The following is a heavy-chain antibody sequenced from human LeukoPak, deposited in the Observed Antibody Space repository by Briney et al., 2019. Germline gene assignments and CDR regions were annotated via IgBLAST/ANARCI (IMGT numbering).Heavy chain of an antibody. J-gene: IGHJ4*02. V-gene: IGHV3-23*01. CDR1: GFTFGSHA. Sequence: GGSLRLSCAASGFTFGSHAMYWVRQAPGKGLEWLSGISGNAADTYYADSVKGRFTISRDNFRNTVYLQMNSLRAEDTALYYFSKTTGGNSRCRRPGLPIDHWGQGTLVTVSS. CDR3: SKTTGGNSRCRRPGLPIDH. D-gene: IGHD6-13*01. CDR2: ISGNAADT.